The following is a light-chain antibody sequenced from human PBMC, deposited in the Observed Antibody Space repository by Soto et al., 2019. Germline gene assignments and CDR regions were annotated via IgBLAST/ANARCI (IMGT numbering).Light chain of an antibody. CDR3: QQRSNWPPRVT. Sequence: DIQMTQSPSSLSASVGDRVTITCRAGQTISSSLNWYQQKPGGAPKLLIYAASSLQSGVPSRFSGSGSGTDFTLTISSLEPEDFAVYYCQQRSNWPPRVTFGPGTKVDIK. CDR2: AAS. CDR1: QTISSS. J-gene: IGKJ3*01. V-gene: IGKV1-39*01.